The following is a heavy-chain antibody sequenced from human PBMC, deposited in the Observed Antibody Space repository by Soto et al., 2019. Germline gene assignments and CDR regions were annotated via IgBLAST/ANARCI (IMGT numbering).Heavy chain of an antibody. V-gene: IGHV4-31*03. CDR3: ARESSVVGSAVWFDP. CDR1: GGSISSGGYY. D-gene: IGHD2-21*02. J-gene: IGHJ5*02. Sequence: QVQLQESGPGLVKPSQTLSLTCTVSGGSISSGGYYWSWIRQHPGKGLEWIGYIYYSGSTYYNPSLKGRVTISVDTSKNQFSLKLSSVTAADTAVYYCARESSVVGSAVWFDPWGQGTLVTVSS. CDR2: IYYSGST.